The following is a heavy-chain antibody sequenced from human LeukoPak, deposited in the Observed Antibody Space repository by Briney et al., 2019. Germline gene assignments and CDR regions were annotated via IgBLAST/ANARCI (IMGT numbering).Heavy chain of an antibody. CDR1: GFTFSTYA. Sequence: GGSLRLSCAASGFTFSTYAMTWARQAPGKGLEWVSTITTGGITYHADSVKGRFTISRDISKSTLYLQMNGLRAEDTAMYYCAKHGTSGYNFFDSWGQGTLVTVSS. V-gene: IGHV3-23*01. D-gene: IGHD3-22*01. CDR3: AKHGTSGYNFFDS. CDR2: ITTGGIT. J-gene: IGHJ4*02.